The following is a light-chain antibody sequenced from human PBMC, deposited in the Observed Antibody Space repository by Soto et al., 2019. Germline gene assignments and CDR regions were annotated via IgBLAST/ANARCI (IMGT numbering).Light chain of an antibody. CDR2: AAS. CDR1: QSISSY. CDR3: QQRYSTPLT. J-gene: IGKJ4*01. V-gene: IGKV1-39*01. Sequence: DIPMTQSPSSLSASVGDRVTITCRASQSISSYLNWYQQKPGKAPKLLIYAASSLQSGVPSRFSGSGSGTDFTLTISSLQPEDFATYYCQQRYSTPLTFGGGTKADIK.